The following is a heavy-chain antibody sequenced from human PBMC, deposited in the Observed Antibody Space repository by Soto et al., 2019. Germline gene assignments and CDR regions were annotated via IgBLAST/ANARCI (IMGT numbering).Heavy chain of an antibody. D-gene: IGHD2-15*01. CDR3: GRVLCSGGSCYSDY. CDR2: IYYSENT. Sequence: SETLSLTCTVYGGSISSGDYYWSWIRQPPGKGLEWIGFIYYSENTFYNPSLGSRVTISLDTSKNQFSLKLNSVTAADTAVYYCGRVLCSGGSCYSDYWGQGTLVTVSS. J-gene: IGHJ4*02. CDR1: GGSISSGDYY. V-gene: IGHV4-30-4*01.